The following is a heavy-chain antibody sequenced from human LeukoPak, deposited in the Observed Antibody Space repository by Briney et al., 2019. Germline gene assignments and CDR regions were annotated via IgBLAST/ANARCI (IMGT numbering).Heavy chain of an antibody. D-gene: IGHD3-10*01. CDR3: ATRYTYYYGSGSYRFDY. CDR1: GFTFSSYS. CDR2: ISSSSSYI. J-gene: IGHJ4*02. Sequence: GGSLRLSCAASGFTFSSYSMNWVRQAPGKGLEWVSSISSSSSYIYYADSVKGRFTISRDNAKNSLYLQMNSLRAEDTAVYYCATRYTYYYGSGSYRFDYWGQGTLVTVSS. V-gene: IGHV3-21*04.